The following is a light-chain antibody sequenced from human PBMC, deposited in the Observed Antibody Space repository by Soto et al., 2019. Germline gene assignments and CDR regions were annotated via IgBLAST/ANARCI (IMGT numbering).Light chain of an antibody. CDR1: SSDVGGYNY. CDR3: SSYAGSSNV. CDR2: EVN. Sequence: QSALPQPPSASWSPGQSVAISCTVTSSDVGGYNYVSWYQQHPGKAPKLMIYEVNKRPSGVPDRFSGSKSGNTASLTVSGLQAEDEADYYCSSYAGSSNVFGTGTKVTVL. J-gene: IGLJ1*01. V-gene: IGLV2-8*01.